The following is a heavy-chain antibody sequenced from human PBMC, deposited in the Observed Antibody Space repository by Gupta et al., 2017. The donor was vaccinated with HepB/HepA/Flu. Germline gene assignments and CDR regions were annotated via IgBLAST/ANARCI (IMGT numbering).Heavy chain of an antibody. CDR2: IGSDLKA. Sequence: EVQLLESGGGLVQPGGSLRISWAASGFTFSGKAMSWVRQAPGKGLEWVSGIGSDLKAHYADSVKGRFTISRDNSKNTLYLQMSSLRAEDTALYYCAKDLFFWSAMDVWGEGTTVTVSS. V-gene: IGHV3-23*01. J-gene: IGHJ6*03. CDR3: AKDLFFWSAMDV. CDR1: GFTFSGKA. D-gene: IGHD3-3*01.